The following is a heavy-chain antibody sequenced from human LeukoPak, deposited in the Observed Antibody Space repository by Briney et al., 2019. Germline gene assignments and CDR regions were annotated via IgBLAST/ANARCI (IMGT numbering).Heavy chain of an antibody. CDR2: IYSGGST. CDR1: GFTVSSNY. Sequence: GGSLRLSCAASGFTVSSNYMSWVRQAPGKGLEWVSVIYSGGSTYYADSGKGRFTISRDNSKNTLYLQMNSLRAEDTAVYYCAAKSYSSSSFGWFDPWGQGTLVTVSS. J-gene: IGHJ5*02. V-gene: IGHV3-66*02. D-gene: IGHD6-6*01. CDR3: AAKSYSSSSFGWFDP.